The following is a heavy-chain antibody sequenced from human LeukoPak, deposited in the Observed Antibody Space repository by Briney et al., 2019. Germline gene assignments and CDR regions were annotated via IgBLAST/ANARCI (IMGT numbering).Heavy chain of an antibody. CDR1: GVTISSYY. CDR3: ARQSGSDAFDI. V-gene: IGHV4-59*08. D-gene: IGHD3-22*01. Sequence: PSETLSLTCTASGVTISSYYWRWVREPPGKGLEWIEYIYYSGSNNYNPSLKSRVTISVDTSKNQFALKLSAVTAADTAVYYCARQSGSDAFDIWGQGTMVTVSS. J-gene: IGHJ3*02. CDR2: IYYSGSN.